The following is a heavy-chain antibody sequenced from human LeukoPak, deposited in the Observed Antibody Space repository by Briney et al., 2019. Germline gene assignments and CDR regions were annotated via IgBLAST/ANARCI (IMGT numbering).Heavy chain of an antibody. CDR2: IYHSGTT. Sequence: SGTLSLTCAFSGGSIGSSNWWSWARQPPGKGLEWIGEIYHSGTTNYNPSLKSRVTISVDKSKNQFSLKLSSVTAADTAIYYCATYFYGDYASYYFDFWGQGTLVTVSS. CDR3: ATYFYGDYASYYFDF. CDR1: GGSIGSSNW. V-gene: IGHV4-4*02. J-gene: IGHJ4*02. D-gene: IGHD4-17*01.